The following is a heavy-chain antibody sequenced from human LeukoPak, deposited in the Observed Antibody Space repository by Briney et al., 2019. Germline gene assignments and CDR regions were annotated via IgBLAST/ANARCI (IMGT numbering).Heavy chain of an antibody. CDR1: GYTFTSYD. CDR3: VRGGPNSGGWTLDY. V-gene: IGHV1-8*01. CDR2: MNPNSGDT. Sequence: ASVKVSCKASGYTFTSYDINWVRQATGQGLEWMGWMNPNSGDTGYAQKFQGRVTITSDASASAAYMELSSLTSEDMAMIYCVRGGPNSGGWTLDYWGHGTLVSVSS. J-gene: IGHJ4*01. D-gene: IGHD6-19*01.